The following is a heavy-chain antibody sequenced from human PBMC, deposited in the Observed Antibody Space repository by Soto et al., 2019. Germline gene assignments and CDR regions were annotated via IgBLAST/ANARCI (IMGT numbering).Heavy chain of an antibody. V-gene: IGHV3-53*01. J-gene: IGHJ4*02. D-gene: IGHD1-1*01. CDR3: ARDSVKTGIFDL. Sequence: GGSLRLSCAASGFTVNTNYMNWVRHAPGKGLEWVSVIYVSGDTYYADSVQRRFTISRDDSKNTVDLQMNDLRAEDTALYYCARDSVKTGIFDLWGQGTLVTVSS. CDR2: IYVSGDT. CDR1: GFTVNTNY.